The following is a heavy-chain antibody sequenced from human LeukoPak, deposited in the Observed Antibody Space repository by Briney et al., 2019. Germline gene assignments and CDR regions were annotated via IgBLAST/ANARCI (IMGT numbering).Heavy chain of an antibody. CDR1: GFTFSSYG. V-gene: IGHV3-30*02. CDR2: IRYDGSNK. CDR3: AKALGTDSASLFDY. J-gene: IGHJ4*02. D-gene: IGHD1-14*01. Sequence: PGGSLRLSCAASGFTFSSYGMHWVRQAPGKGLEWVAFIRYDGSNKYYADSAKGRFTISRDNSKNTLYLQMNSLRAEDTAVYYCAKALGTDSASLFDYWGQGTLVTVSS.